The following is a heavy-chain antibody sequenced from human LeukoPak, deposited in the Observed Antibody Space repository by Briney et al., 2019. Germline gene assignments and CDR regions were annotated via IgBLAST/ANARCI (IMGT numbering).Heavy chain of an antibody. CDR1: GFTFSSSA. CDR3: ASLLRATVTTGDY. J-gene: IGHJ4*02. Sequence: GRSLRLSCAASGFTFSSSAMHWVRQAPGKGLEWVAVISYDGSNKYYADSVKGRFTISRDNSRNTLYLQMNSLRAEDTAVYYCASLLRATVTTGDYWGQGTLVTVSS. CDR2: ISYDGSNK. D-gene: IGHD4-17*01. V-gene: IGHV3-30-3*01.